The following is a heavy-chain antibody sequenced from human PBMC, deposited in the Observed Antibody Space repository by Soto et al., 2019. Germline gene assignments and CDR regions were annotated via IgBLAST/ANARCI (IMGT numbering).Heavy chain of an antibody. V-gene: IGHV2-5*02. Sequence: QITLNESGPTQVKPRQTLTLTCTFSGFSLTTSVVGVGWIRQSPGKAPEWLALIYWDDVKRYSPSLKSRLTINKDSSKNQVVLTMANLDPADTATYYCAHRVLRTVFGLVTTTASYFDFWGQGTPVAVSS. D-gene: IGHD3-3*01. CDR1: GFSLTTSVVG. CDR2: IYWDDVK. J-gene: IGHJ4*02. CDR3: AHRVLRTVFGLVTTTASYFDF.